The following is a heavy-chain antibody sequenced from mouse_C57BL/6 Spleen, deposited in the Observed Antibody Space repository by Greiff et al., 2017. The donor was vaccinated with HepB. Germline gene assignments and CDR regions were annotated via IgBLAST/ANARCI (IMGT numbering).Heavy chain of an antibody. J-gene: IGHJ1*03. CDR3: ARRRVYDGYYVYWYFDV. D-gene: IGHD2-3*01. Sequence: EVQLQQSGPELVKPGASVKISCKASGYSFTGYYMNWVKQSPEKSLEWIGEINPSTGGTTYNQKFKAKATLTVDKSSSTAYMQLKSLTSEDSAVYYCARRRVYDGYYVYWYFDVWGTGTTVTVSS. V-gene: IGHV1-42*01. CDR2: INPSTGGT. CDR1: GYSFTGYY.